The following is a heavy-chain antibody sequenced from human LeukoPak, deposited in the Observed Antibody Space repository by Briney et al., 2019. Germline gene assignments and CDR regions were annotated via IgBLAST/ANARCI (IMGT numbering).Heavy chain of an antibody. J-gene: IGHJ4*02. CDR2: ISSSGTNT. D-gene: IGHD3-22*01. Sequence: GGSLRLSCAASGFTFSNYAITWVRQAPGKGLEWVSTISSSGTNTYYADSVKGRFTISRDNSKNTLYLQMNSLRAEDTAVYYCAKDGHYDSSGFTLQYWGQGALVTVSS. CDR3: AKDGHYDSSGFTLQY. CDR1: GFTFSNYA. V-gene: IGHV3-23*01.